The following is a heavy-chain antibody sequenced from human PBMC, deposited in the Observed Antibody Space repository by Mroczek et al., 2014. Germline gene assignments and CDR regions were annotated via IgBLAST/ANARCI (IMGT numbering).Heavy chain of an antibody. V-gene: IGHV4-39*02. CDR2: IYYSGST. CDR3: ASVTLSGVAATLVDY. CDR1: GGSISSSSYY. Sequence: QVQLQESGPGLVKPSETLSLTCIVSGGSISSSSYYWGWIRQPPGKGLEWIGSIYYSGSTYYSPSLKSRVTISIDTSKNHFSLKLTSVTAADTAVYYCASVTLSGVAATLVDYWGQGTLVTVSS. D-gene: IGHD2-15*01. J-gene: IGHJ4*02.